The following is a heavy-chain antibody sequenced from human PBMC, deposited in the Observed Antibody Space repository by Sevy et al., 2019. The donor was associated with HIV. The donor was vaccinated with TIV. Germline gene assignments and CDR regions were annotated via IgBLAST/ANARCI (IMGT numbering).Heavy chain of an antibody. D-gene: IGHD3-22*01. CDR2: INSDGSST. J-gene: IGHJ6*02. CDR3: ARVLSRRYYDSSGYQVYYYYGMDV. V-gene: IGHV3-74*01. CDR1: GFTFSSYW. Sequence: GGSLRLSCAASGFTFSSYWMHWVRQAPGKGLVWVSRINSDGSSTSYADSVKGRFTISRDNAKNTRYLQMNSLRAEDTAVYYCARVLSRRYYDSSGYQVYYYYGMDVWGQGTTVTVSS.